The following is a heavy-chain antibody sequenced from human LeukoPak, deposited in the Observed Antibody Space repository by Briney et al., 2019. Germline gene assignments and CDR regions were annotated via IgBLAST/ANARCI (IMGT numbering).Heavy chain of an antibody. V-gene: IGHV4-59*01. CDR3: ARVEARYYSSGYNWFDP. D-gene: IGHD6-19*01. CDR1: GGSISSYY. CDR2: IYYSGST. Sequence: SETLSLTCTVSGGSISSYYWSWIRQPPGKGLEWIGYIYYSGSTNYNPSLKSRVTISVDTSKNQFSLKLSSVTAADTAVYYCARVEARYYSSGYNWFDPWGQGTLVTVSS. J-gene: IGHJ5*02.